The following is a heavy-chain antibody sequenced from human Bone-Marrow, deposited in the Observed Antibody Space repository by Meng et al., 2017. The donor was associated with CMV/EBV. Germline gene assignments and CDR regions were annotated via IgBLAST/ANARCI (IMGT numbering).Heavy chain of an antibody. V-gene: IGHV4-39*07. Sequence: GSLRLSCTVSGGSISSSSYYWGWIRQPPGKGLEWIGEINHSGSTNYNPSLKSRVTISVDTSKNQFSLKLSSVTAADTAVYYCARGRGYCSSTSGSYFDLWGRDTLVTVS. CDR3: ARGRGYCSSTSGSYFDL. CDR2: INHSGST. CDR1: GGSISSSSYY. J-gene: IGHJ2*01. D-gene: IGHD2-2*01.